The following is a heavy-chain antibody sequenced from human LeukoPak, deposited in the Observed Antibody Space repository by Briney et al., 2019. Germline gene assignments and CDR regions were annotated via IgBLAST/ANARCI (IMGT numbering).Heavy chain of an antibody. CDR2: INPSGGST. J-gene: IGHJ4*02. Sequence: GASVKVSCKASGYTFTSYGISWVRQAPGQGLEWMGIINPSGGSTSYAQKFQGRVTMTRDTSTSTVYMELSSLRSEDTAVYNCARAPRYRGGDYFDYWGQGTLVTVSS. V-gene: IGHV1-46*01. CDR3: ARAPRYRGGDYFDY. D-gene: IGHD3-10*01. CDR1: GYTFTSYG.